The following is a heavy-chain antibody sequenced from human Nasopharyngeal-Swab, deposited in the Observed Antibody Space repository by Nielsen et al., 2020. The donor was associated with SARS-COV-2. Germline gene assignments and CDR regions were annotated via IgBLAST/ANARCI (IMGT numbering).Heavy chain of an antibody. D-gene: IGHD3-10*01. CDR3: AKEGRFGEFYFDY. CDR2: ISYDGSNK. J-gene: IGHJ4*02. Sequence: GESLKISCAASGFTFSSYGMHWVRQAPGKGLEWVAVISYDGSNKYYADSVKGRFTISRDNSKNTLYLQMNSLRAEDTAVYYCAKEGRFGEFYFDYWGQGTLVTVSS. V-gene: IGHV3-30*18. CDR1: GFTFSSYG.